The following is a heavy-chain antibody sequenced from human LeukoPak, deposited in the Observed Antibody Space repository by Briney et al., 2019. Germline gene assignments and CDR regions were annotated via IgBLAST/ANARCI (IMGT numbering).Heavy chain of an antibody. J-gene: IGHJ4*02. CDR3: ARDPIPPRPGH. CDR1: GYTFTSYG. Sequence: ASVKVSCKASGYTFTSYGISWGRQAPGQGLELMGWISAYNGNTNYAQKIHGRVTMTTDTSKSTAYMELRSLRSDDTAVYYCARDPIPPRPGHWGQGTLVTVTS. D-gene: IGHD2-21*01. V-gene: IGHV1-18*01. CDR2: ISAYNGNT.